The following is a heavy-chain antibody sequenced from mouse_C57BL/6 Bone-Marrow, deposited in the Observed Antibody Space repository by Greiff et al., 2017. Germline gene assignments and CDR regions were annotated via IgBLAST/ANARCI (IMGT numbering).Heavy chain of an antibody. V-gene: IGHV5-4*03. CDR3: ARGGYGYPSWFAY. CDR2: ISDGGSYT. Sequence: EVKLLASGGGLVKPGGSLKLSCAASGFTFSSYAMSWVRQTPEKRLEWVATISDGGSYTYYPDNVKGRFTISRDHAKNNLYLQMGHLKSEDTAMYYCARGGYGYPSWFAYWGQGTLVTVSA. CDR1: GFTFSSYA. J-gene: IGHJ3*01. D-gene: IGHD2-2*01.